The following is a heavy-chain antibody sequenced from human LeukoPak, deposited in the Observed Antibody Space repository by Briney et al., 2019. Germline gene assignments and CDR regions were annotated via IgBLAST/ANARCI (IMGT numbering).Heavy chain of an antibody. J-gene: IGHJ4*02. CDR2: ISAYNNNT. CDR1: GYSFTTLA. CDR3: ARGARISSSWHSSV. D-gene: IGHD2-2*01. Sequence: ASVKISCKASGYSFTTLAICWVRQAPGQGLEWMGWISAYNNNTNYAQKFQGRLTMTTDTSTSTAYMELRSLRSDDTAVYYCARGARISSSWHSSVWGQGTLITVS. V-gene: IGHV1-18*01.